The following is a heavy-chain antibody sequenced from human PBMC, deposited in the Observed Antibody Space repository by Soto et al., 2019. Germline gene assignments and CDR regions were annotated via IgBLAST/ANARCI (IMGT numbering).Heavy chain of an antibody. CDR3: ASYDSSGYYYYYYGMDV. V-gene: IGHV3-33*03. CDR1: GFTFSSYG. J-gene: IGHJ6*02. CDR2: IWYDGSNK. Sequence: GGSLRLSCAASGFTFSSYGMHWVRQAPGKGLEWVAVIWYDGSNKYYADSVKGRFTISRDNAKNSLYLQMNSLRAEDTAVYYCASYDSSGYYYYYYGMDVWGQGTTVPVSS. D-gene: IGHD3-22*01.